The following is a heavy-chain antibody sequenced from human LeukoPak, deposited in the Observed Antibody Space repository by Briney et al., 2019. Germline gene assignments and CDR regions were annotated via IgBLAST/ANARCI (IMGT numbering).Heavy chain of an antibody. CDR3: AVHPLIAVAGLYNWFDP. D-gene: IGHD6-13*01. CDR2: INPNSGCT. Sequence: ASVKVSCKASGYTFTGYYMHWVRQAPGQGLEWMGWINPNSGCTNYAQKFQGRVTMTRDTSISTAYMELSRLRSDDTAVYYCAVHPLIAVAGLYNWFDPWGQGTLVTVSS. V-gene: IGHV1-2*02. J-gene: IGHJ5*02. CDR1: GYTFTGYY.